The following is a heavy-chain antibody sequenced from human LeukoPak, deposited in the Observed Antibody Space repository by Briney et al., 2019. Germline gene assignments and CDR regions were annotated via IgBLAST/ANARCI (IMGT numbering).Heavy chain of an antibody. Sequence: SETLSLTCTVSGGSISSYYWNWIRQPPGQGLERIGYIYYSGTTSYNPSLKSRVPISVATSKNQFPLKLSAVTAADTAVYYCARGVYIAAAQYGYWGQRTLVTASS. CDR3: ARGVYIAAAQYGY. CDR1: GGSISSYY. J-gene: IGHJ4*02. D-gene: IGHD6-13*01. CDR2: IYYSGTT. V-gene: IGHV4-59*12.